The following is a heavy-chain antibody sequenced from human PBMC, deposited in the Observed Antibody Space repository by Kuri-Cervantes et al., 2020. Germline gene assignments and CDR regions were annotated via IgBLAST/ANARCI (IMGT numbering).Heavy chain of an antibody. CDR2: IKQDGSEK. J-gene: IGHJ4*02. D-gene: IGHD3-22*01. CDR1: GFTFSSYN. V-gene: IGHV3-7*03. CDR3: AKGRSSSGYYYYSDY. Sequence: GESLKISCAASGFTFSSYNMNWVRQAPGKGLEWVANIKQDGSEKYYVDSVKGRFTISRDNAKNSLYLQMNSLRAEDTAVYYCAKGRSSSGYYYYSDYWGQGTLVTVSS.